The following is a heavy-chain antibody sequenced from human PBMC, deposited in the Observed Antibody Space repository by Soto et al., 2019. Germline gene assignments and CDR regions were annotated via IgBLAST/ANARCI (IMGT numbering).Heavy chain of an antibody. V-gene: IGHV1-8*01. CDR3: ARESGGYCTNGVCYDYYYMDV. Sequence: ASVKVSCKASGYTFTSYDINWVRQATGQGLEWMGWMNPNSGNTGYAQKFQGRVTMTRNTSISTAYMELSSLRSEDTAVYYCARESGGYCTNGVCYDYYYMDVWGKGTTVTVS. J-gene: IGHJ6*03. CDR2: MNPNSGNT. D-gene: IGHD2-8*01. CDR1: GYTFTSYD.